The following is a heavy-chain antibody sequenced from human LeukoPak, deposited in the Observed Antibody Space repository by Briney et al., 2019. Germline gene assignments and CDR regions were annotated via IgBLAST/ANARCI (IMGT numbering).Heavy chain of an antibody. CDR2: ISSSGGTI. D-gene: IGHD3-10*01. CDR1: GFTFSSYS. CDR3: AKHPGD. Sequence: GGSLRLSCAASGFTFSSYSMNWVRQAPGKGLEWVSYISSSGGTISYADSVKGRFTISRDNAKNSLYLQMNSLRAEDTAVYYCAKHPGDWGQGTMVTVSS. J-gene: IGHJ3*01. V-gene: IGHV3-48*04.